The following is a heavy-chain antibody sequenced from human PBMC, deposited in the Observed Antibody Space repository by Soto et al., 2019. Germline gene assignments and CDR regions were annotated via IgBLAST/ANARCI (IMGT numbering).Heavy chain of an antibody. J-gene: IGHJ5*02. CDR3: ARDRGGAAADNWFDP. V-gene: IGHV4-59*01. D-gene: IGHD6-13*01. CDR1: GGSISSYY. CDR2: IYYSGST. Sequence: PSETLSLTCTVSGGSISSYYWSWIRQPPGKGLEWIGYIYYSGSTNYNPSLKSRVTISVDTSKNQFSLKLSSVTAADTAVYYCARDRGGAAADNWFDPWGQVTLVTVSS.